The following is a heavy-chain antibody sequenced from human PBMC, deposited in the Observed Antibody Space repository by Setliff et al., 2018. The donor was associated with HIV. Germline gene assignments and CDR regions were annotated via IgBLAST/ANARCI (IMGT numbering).Heavy chain of an antibody. CDR2: IYYSGST. CDR1: GGSISSGDYY. J-gene: IGHJ4*02. Sequence: SEPLSLTCTVSGGSISSGDYYWSWIRQHPGKGLDWIGYIYYSGSTYYSPSLKSRVTISLDTSKNQFSLKVSSVTAADTAVYYCARARGLYEYVWGSFHFDNWGQGTLVTV. D-gene: IGHD3-16*01. CDR3: ARARGLYEYVWGSFHFDN. V-gene: IGHV4-31*03.